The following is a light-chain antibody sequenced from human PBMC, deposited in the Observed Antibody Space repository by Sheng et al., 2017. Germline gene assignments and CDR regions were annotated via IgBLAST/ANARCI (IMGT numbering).Light chain of an antibody. CDR2: GST. Sequence: QSVLTQPPSLSGAPGQRVTISCTGNSANIGADYDVHWYQQFPGAAPKLLIYGSTNRPSGVPNRFSGSRSGTSASLTITGLQADDEADYSCQSYDKSLTGYVFGGGPKLTVL. V-gene: IGLV1-40*01. J-gene: IGLJ2*01. CDR1: SANIGADYD. CDR3: QSYDKSLTGYV.